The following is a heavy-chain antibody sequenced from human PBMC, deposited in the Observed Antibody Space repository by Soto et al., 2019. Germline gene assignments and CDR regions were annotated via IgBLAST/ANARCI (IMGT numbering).Heavy chain of an antibody. CDR3: ASGGNWFDP. J-gene: IGHJ5*02. CDR2: MYYNGNI. Sequence: PSETLSLTCNVSGGSISNYYWTWVRQSPEKGLEWIGYMYYNGNINYNPSLKSRVTISIDTSKNQFSLTLKSVTAADTAVYYCASGGNWFDPWGQGVLVTVPS. CDR1: GGSISNYY. V-gene: IGHV4-59*01. D-gene: IGHD3-16*01.